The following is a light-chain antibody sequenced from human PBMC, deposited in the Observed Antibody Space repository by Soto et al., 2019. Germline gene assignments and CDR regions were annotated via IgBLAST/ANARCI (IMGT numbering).Light chain of an antibody. CDR3: QQYGSSQFT. CDR2: GAS. V-gene: IGKV3-20*01. J-gene: IGKJ3*01. CDR1: QSVSSSY. Sequence: EIVLTQSPGTLSLSPGERATLSCRASQSVSSSYLAWYQQKPGQAPRLLIYGASSRATGIPDRFSGSGSGTNFTLTISRLEPEDLAVYYCQQYGSSQFTFGPGTKVDSK.